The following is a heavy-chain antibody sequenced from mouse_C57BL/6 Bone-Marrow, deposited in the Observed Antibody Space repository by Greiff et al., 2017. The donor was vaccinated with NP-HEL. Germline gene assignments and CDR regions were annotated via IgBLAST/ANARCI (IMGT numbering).Heavy chain of an antibody. J-gene: IGHJ2*01. V-gene: IGHV1-53*01. D-gene: IGHD3-2*02. Sequence: LQQPGTELVKPGASVKLSCKASGYTFTNYWMYWVKQRPGQGLEWIGNINPSNGGTNYNEKFKNKATLTVDKSSSTAYMQLSSLTSEDSAVYYCARDSGYAFDYWGQGTTLTVSS. CDR3: ARDSGYAFDY. CDR2: INPSNGGT. CDR1: GYTFTNYW.